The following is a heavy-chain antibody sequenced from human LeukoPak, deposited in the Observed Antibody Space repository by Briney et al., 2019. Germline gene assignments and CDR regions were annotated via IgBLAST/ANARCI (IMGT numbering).Heavy chain of an antibody. CDR3: AKKNQQLAQTGAFDI. CDR2: ISYDGSNK. J-gene: IGHJ3*02. Sequence: QPGGSLRLSCAASGFTFSSYGMHWVRQAPGKGLEWVAVISYDGSNKYYADSVKGRFTISRDNSKNTLYLQMNSLRGEDTAVYYCAKKNQQLAQTGAFDIWGQGTMVTVSS. CDR1: GFTFSSYG. V-gene: IGHV3-30*18. D-gene: IGHD6-13*01.